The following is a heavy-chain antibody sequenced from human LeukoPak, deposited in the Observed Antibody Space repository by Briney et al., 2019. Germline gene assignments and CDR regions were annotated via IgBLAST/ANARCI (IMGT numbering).Heavy chain of an antibody. CDR1: GFTFSSYD. J-gene: IGHJ6*02. D-gene: IGHD6-6*01. V-gene: IGHV3-13*01. CDR3: ARAPPYSSASWGYYGMDV. CDR2: IGIAGDT. Sequence: GGSLRLSCAASGFTFSSYDMHWVRQTTGKGLEWVSSIGIAGDTYYPGSVKGRFTISRENAKNSLYLQMNSLGAGDTAVYYCARAPPYSSASWGYYGMDVWGQGTTVTVSS.